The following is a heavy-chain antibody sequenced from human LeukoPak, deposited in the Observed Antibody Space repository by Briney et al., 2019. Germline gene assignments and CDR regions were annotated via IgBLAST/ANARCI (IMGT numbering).Heavy chain of an antibody. J-gene: IGHJ4*02. V-gene: IGHV3-30*18. CDR1: GFTFSSYG. Sequence: PGGSLRLSCAASGFTFSSYGMHWVRQAPGKGLEWVAVISYDGSNQYYADSVKGRFTISRDNFKSTLYLQMNSLRAEDTAVYYCAKDHQWLATHLSDYWGQGTLVTVSS. CDR2: ISYDGSNQ. D-gene: IGHD6-19*01. CDR3: AKDHQWLATHLSDY.